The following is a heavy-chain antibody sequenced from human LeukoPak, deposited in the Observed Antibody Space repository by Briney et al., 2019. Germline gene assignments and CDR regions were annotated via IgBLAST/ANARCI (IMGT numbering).Heavy chain of an antibody. CDR1: GYSFTSYW. J-gene: IGHJ4*02. D-gene: IGHD4-17*01. CDR2: IYPGDSDT. V-gene: IGHV5-51*01. Sequence: GEPLKISGKGSGYSFTSYWIGWVRQMPGKGLEWLGIIYPGDSDTRYSPSFQGQVTISADKSISTAYLQWSSLKASDTAMYYCARLMTTVTPDSKLSSPFDYWGQGTLVTVSS. CDR3: ARLMTTVTPDSKLSSPFDY.